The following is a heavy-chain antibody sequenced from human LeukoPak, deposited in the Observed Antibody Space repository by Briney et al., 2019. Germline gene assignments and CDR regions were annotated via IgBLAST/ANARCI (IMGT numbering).Heavy chain of an antibody. CDR3: ARLVDGANTRVDS. V-gene: IGHV4-59*08. J-gene: IGHJ4*02. D-gene: IGHD4/OR15-4a*01. Sequence: SETLSLTCTVSRGSISPDHCAWIRQPPGKGLEWIGYIFYTGRARYNPSLEGRATLTVDMSKNQVSLKLRSVTAAGTATYYCARLVDGANTRVDSWGQGTLVTVSP. CDR1: RGSISPDH. CDR2: IFYTGRA.